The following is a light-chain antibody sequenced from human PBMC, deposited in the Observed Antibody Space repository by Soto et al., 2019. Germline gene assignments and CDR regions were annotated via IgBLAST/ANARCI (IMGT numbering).Light chain of an antibody. J-gene: IGKJ4*01. CDR3: QQCNNWPLT. CDR2: DAS. CDR1: QSVSTC. V-gene: IGKV3-11*01. Sequence: EIGLSQSPATMSFPPGERATLSCRASQSVSTCLAWYQQKPGQAPRLLIYDASNRATGIPARLSGSGSGTDFTLTVSNLESEDFAVYYCQQCNNWPLTFGGGTKVDI.